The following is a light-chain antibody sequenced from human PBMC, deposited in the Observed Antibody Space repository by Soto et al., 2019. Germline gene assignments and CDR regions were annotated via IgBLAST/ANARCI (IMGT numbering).Light chain of an antibody. J-gene: IGKJ1*01. CDR1: QSVSNY. V-gene: IGKV3-11*01. Sequence: EIVLTQSPATLSLSPGERATLSCRASQSVSNYLAWYQQKPGQAPRLLIYDASNRATGIPARFSGSGFGTDFTLSISSLEPEDFAVYYCQQRSNWPLTFGQGTKVDIK. CDR3: QQRSNWPLT. CDR2: DAS.